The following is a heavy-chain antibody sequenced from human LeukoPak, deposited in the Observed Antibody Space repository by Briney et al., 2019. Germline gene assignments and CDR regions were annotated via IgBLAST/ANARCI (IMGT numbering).Heavy chain of an antibody. CDR1: GDTFIRYG. V-gene: IGHV1-18*01. Sequence: ASVKVSCKASGDTFIRYGISWVRQAPGQGLEWMGWISTGNGKTNYGQEFQGRVTMTTDTSTGTAYMELRSLRSDDTAMYYCARANNWNYALGYWGQGTLVTVSS. J-gene: IGHJ4*02. D-gene: IGHD1-7*01. CDR3: ARANNWNYALGY. CDR2: ISTGNGKT.